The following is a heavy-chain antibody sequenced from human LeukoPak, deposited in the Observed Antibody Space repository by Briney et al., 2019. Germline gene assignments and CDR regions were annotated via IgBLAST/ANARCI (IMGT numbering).Heavy chain of an antibody. V-gene: IGHV3-23*01. Sequence: PGGSLRLSCAASGFTFSSYGMSWVRQAPGKGLEWVSAITGSGTTYYTDSVKGRFTISRDSSKNTLYLQMNSLRAEDTAIYYCAKRGPYSRSRRMDFLVQGTKATDSS. CDR3: AKRGPYSRSRRMDF. CDR2: ITGSGTT. D-gene: IGHD6-13*01. J-gene: IGHJ6*02. CDR1: GFTFSSYG.